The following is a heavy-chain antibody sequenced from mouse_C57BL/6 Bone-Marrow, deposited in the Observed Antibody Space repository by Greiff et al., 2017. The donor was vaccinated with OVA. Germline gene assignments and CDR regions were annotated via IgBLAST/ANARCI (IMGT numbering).Heavy chain of an antibody. D-gene: IGHD2-4*01. J-gene: IGHJ3*01. Sequence: QVQLQQPGAELVKPGASVKLSCKASGYTFTSYWMQWVKQRPGQGLEWIGEIDPSDSYTNYNQKFKGKATLTVDTSSSTAYMQLSSLTSEDSAVYYCARQDYDYDGAWFAYWGQGTLVTVSA. V-gene: IGHV1-50*01. CDR1: GYTFTSYW. CDR3: ARQDYDYDGAWFAY. CDR2: IDPSDSYT.